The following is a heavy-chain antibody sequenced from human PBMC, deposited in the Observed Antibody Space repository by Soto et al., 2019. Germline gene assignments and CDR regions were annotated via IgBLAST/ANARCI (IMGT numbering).Heavy chain of an antibody. Sequence: PGESLKISWKGAGYSFTSYWSGWVRQMPGKGLEWMGIIYPGDSDTRYSPSFQGQVTISADKSISTAYLQWSSLKASDTAMYYCARHFHFGSYGMDVWGQGTTVTVS. J-gene: IGHJ6*02. CDR3: ARHFHFGSYGMDV. CDR1: GYSFTSYW. V-gene: IGHV5-51*01. D-gene: IGHD3-3*01. CDR2: IYPGDSDT.